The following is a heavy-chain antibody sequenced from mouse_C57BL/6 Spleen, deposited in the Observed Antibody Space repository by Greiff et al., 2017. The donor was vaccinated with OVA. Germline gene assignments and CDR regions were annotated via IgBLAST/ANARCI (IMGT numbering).Heavy chain of an antibody. Sequence: QVHVKQSGPGLVAPSQSLSITCTVSGFSLTSYGVHWVRQPPGKGLEWLVVIWSDGSTTYNSALKSRLSISKDNSKSQVCLKMNSLQTDDTAMYYCARHTMALYAMDYWGQGTSVTVSS. CDR3: ARHTMALYAMDY. V-gene: IGHV2-6-1*01. D-gene: IGHD1-1*02. CDR2: IWSDGST. J-gene: IGHJ4*01. CDR1: GFSLTSYG.